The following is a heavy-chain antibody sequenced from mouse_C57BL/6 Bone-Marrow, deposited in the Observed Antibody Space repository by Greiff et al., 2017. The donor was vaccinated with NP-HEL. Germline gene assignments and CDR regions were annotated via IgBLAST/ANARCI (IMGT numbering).Heavy chain of an antibody. J-gene: IGHJ3*01. V-gene: IGHV1-81*01. CDR3: ARTDGYYGLPFAY. CDR1: GYTFTSYG. CDR2: IYPRSGNT. Sequence: QVHVKQSGAELARPGASVKLSCKASGYTFTSYGISWVKQRTGQGLEWIGEIYPRSGNTYYNEKFKGKATLTADKSSSTAYMELRSLTSEDSAVYFCARTDGYYGLPFAYWGQGTLVTVSA. D-gene: IGHD2-3*01.